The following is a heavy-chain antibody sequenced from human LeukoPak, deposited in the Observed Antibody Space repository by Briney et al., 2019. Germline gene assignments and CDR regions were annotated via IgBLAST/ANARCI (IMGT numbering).Heavy chain of an antibody. CDR3: ARGTGYNVPLDY. J-gene: IGHJ4*02. CDR2: INSDGSST. Sequence: GGSLRLSCAASGFTFSSYWMHWVRQAPGKGLVWVSRINSDGSSTSYADSVKGRFTISRDNAKNTLYLQMSSLRAEDTAVYCCARGTGYNVPLDYWGQGTLVTVSS. D-gene: IGHD5-24*01. V-gene: IGHV3-74*01. CDR1: GFTFSSYW.